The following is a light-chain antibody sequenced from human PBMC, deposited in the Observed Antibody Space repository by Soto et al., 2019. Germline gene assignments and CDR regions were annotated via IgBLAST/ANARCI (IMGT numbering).Light chain of an antibody. CDR3: HHLINSPIT. V-gene: IGKV1-9*01. CDR1: QSISTY. Sequence: DIQTTQSPPSLLASAADRVTITCRASQSISTYLYWYQHKPGKAPKLLIYTASSLQSGVPSRFSVNASGTEFTLTISSLQPEDVATDDCHHLINSPITFAPVTRLEI. J-gene: IGKJ5*01. CDR2: TAS.